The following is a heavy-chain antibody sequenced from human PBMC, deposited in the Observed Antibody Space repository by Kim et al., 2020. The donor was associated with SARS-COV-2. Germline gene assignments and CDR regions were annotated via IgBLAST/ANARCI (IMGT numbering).Heavy chain of an antibody. J-gene: IGHJ4*02. Sequence: GGSLRLSCAASGFTFSSYWMSWVRQAPGKGLEWVANIKQDGSEKYYVDSVKGRFTISRDNAKNSLYLQMNSLRAEDTAVYYCARAPPLRFLEWLLNVYFDYWGQGTLVTVSS. D-gene: IGHD3-3*01. CDR3: ARAPPLRFLEWLLNVYFDY. V-gene: IGHV3-7*01. CDR2: IKQDGSEK. CDR1: GFTFSSYW.